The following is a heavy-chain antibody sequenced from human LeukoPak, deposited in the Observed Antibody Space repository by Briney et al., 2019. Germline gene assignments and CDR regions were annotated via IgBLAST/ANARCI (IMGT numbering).Heavy chain of an antibody. Sequence: PSETLSLTCTVSGGSISSYYWSWIRQPPGKGLEWIGYIYYSGSTNYNPSLKSRVTISVDTSKNQFSLKLSSVTAADTAVYYCARHFAFSYYYMDVSGKGTKVTLSS. J-gene: IGHJ6*03. CDR1: GGSISSYY. CDR2: IYYSGST. CDR3: ARHFAFSYYYMDV. V-gene: IGHV4-59*08.